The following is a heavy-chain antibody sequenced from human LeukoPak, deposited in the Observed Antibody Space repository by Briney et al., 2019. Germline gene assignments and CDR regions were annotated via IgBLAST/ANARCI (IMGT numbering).Heavy chain of an antibody. D-gene: IGHD2-15*01. CDR3: ARVTYSVGYCSGGSCYGVRWFDP. Sequence: SSETLSLTCTVSGYSISSGYDWGWIRQPPGKGLEWIGSMYHSGSTNYNPSLKSRVTISVDTSKNQFSLKLSSVTAADTAVYYCARVTYSVGYCSGGSCYGVRWFDPWGQGTLVTVSS. CDR1: GYSISSGYD. J-gene: IGHJ5*02. CDR2: MYHSGST. V-gene: IGHV4-38-2*02.